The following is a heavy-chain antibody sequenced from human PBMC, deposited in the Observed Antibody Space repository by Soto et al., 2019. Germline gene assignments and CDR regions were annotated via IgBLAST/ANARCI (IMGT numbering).Heavy chain of an antibody. J-gene: IGHJ3*02. Sequence: GGSLRLSCAASGFTFSSYAMSWVRQAPGKGLEWVSAISGSGGSTYYADSVKGRFTISRDNSKNTLYLQMNSLRAEDTAVYYCAKYLGGSGYCSGGSCYSGAFDIWGQGTMVTVSS. D-gene: IGHD2-15*01. CDR2: ISGSGGST. CDR1: GFTFSSYA. CDR3: AKYLGGSGYCSGGSCYSGAFDI. V-gene: IGHV3-23*01.